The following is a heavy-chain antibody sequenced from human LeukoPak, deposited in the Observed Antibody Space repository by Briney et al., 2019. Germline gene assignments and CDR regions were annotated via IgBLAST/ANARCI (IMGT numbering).Heavy chain of an antibody. CDR1: DGSISSYY. CDR3: ARGPRSGYDSSGPWWYFDL. CDR2: IYTSGST. J-gene: IGHJ2*01. Sequence: SETLSLTCTVSDGSISSYYWSWIRQPAGKGLEWIGRIYTSGSTNYNPSLKSRVTISVDKSKKQFSLKLSSVTAADTAVYYRARGPRSGYDSSGPWWYFDLWGRGTLVTVSS. V-gene: IGHV4-4*07. D-gene: IGHD3-22*01.